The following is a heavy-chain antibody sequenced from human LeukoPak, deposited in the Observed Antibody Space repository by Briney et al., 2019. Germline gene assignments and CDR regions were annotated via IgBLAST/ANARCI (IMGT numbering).Heavy chain of an antibody. CDR3: ARGGPNSSGWRIDY. Sequence: PSETLSLTCTVSGGSISSGNYYWSWIRQPAGKGLEWIGRIYTSGSTNYNPSLKSRVTISVDTSKNHFSLKLSSVTAADTAVYYCARGGPNSSGWRIDYWGQGTLVTVSS. J-gene: IGHJ4*02. CDR1: GGSISSGNYY. D-gene: IGHD6-19*01. CDR2: IYTSGST. V-gene: IGHV4-61*02.